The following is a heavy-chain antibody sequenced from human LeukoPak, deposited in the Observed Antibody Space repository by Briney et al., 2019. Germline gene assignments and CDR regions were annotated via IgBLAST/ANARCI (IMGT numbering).Heavy chain of an antibody. Sequence: GGSLRLSCAASEFNFAIEWMTWVRQAPGTGLEWVATIKGDGSEKYYVDSVKGRFTVSRDNAKNSLFLQMNSLKDEDTAVYSCAVDRGWTLYLWGQGTLVTVSS. J-gene: IGHJ5*02. V-gene: IGHV3-7*01. CDR1: EFNFAIEW. CDR3: AVDRGWTLYL. CDR2: IKGDGSEK. D-gene: IGHD3-10*01.